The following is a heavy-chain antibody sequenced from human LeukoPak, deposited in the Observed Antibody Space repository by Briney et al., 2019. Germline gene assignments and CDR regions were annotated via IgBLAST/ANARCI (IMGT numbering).Heavy chain of an antibody. CDR3: ARTPSRGYSYDY. CDR2: ISSSGSTI. D-gene: IGHD5-18*01. J-gene: IGHJ4*02. V-gene: IGHV3-48*03. Sequence: GGSLRLSCAASGFTFSTYEMNWVRQAPGKGLEWVSYISSSGSTIHYADSVKGRFTISRDNAKHSLYLQMNSLRAEDTAVYDCARTPSRGYSYDYWGQGTLVTVSS. CDR1: GFTFSTYE.